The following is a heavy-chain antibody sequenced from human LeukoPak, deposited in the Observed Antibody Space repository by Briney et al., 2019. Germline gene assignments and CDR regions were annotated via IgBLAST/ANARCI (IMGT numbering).Heavy chain of an antibody. CDR3: AKDERWFGELLRGYYFDY. J-gene: IGHJ4*02. Sequence: SGGSLRLSCTVSVFTVSSNSMSWVRQAPGKGLEWVSFIYSGGNTHYSDSVKGRFTISRDNSKNTLYLQMNSLRAEDTAVYYCAKDERWFGELLRGYYFDYWGQGTLVTVSS. D-gene: IGHD3-10*01. CDR2: IYSGGNT. V-gene: IGHV3-53*01. CDR1: VFTVSSNS.